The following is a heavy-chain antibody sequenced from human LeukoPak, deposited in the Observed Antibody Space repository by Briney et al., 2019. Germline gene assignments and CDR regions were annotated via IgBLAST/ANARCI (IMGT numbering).Heavy chain of an antibody. CDR1: GFTVSSNY. CDR2: IYSGGST. Sequence: GGSLRLSCAASGFTVSSNYMSWVRQAPGKGLEWVSVIYSGGSTYYADSVKGRFTISRDSSKNTLYLQMNTLRVEDTAVYYCARDGRPKGFPGLDYWGQGTLVTVSS. J-gene: IGHJ4*02. CDR3: ARDGRPKGFPGLDY. V-gene: IGHV3-53*01. D-gene: IGHD1-1*01.